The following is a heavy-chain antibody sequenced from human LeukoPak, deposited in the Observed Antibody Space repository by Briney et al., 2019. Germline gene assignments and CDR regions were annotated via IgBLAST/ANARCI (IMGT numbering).Heavy chain of an antibody. CDR1: GGTFSSYA. D-gene: IGHD4-4*01. CDR3: ASEIRDSNHHYYYYGMDV. V-gene: IGHV1-69*04. J-gene: IGHJ6*02. CDR2: IIPILGIA. Sequence: SVKVSCKASGGTFSSYAISWVRQAPGQGLEWMGRIIPILGIANYAQKFQGRVTITADKSTSTAYMELSSLRSEDTAVYYCASEIRDSNHHYYYYGMDVWGQGTTVTVSS.